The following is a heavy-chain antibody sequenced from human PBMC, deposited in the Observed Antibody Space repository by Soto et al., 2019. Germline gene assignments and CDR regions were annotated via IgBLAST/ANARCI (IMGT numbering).Heavy chain of an antibody. CDR1: GFTFDDYA. V-gene: IGHV3-9*03. CDR2: ISWNSGSI. Sequence: EVQLVESGGGLVQPGRSLRLSCAASGFTFDDYAMHWVRQAPGKGLEWVSGISWNSGSIGYADSVKGRFTISRDNAKNSLYLQMNSLRAEDMALYYCAKNGPMGNYYHSSGYYRIEYFQPWGQGTLVMVSS. CDR3: AKNGPMGNYYHSSGYYRIEYFQP. D-gene: IGHD3-22*01. J-gene: IGHJ1*01.